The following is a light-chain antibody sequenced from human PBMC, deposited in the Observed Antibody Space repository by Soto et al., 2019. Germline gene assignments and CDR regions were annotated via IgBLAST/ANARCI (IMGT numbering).Light chain of an antibody. CDR1: QSVSSN. CDR2: LAS. J-gene: IGKJ1*01. CDR3: HQRQSWPRT. Sequence: EIVMTQSPATLSVSPGERATLSCRASQSVSSNLAWYQQKPGQAPRLLIYLASNRAAGVKARFSGSGSGTDFTLTITDEEPEDFAVYYCHQRQSWPRTFGQGTKVDI. V-gene: IGKV3-11*01.